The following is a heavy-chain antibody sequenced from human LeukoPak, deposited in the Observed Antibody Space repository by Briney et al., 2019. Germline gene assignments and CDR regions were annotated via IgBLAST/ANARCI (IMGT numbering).Heavy chain of an antibody. CDR3: ARGEATTGSMDV. J-gene: IGHJ6*03. Sequence: ASVKVSCKASGYTFTGYYMHWVRQAPGQGLDWMGFINTNTGNPTYAPDFTGRFVFSLDTSLSTAYLQISSLKADDTAVYYCARGEATTGSMDVWGKGTTVTVSS. D-gene: IGHD4-11*01. V-gene: IGHV7-4-1*02. CDR2: INTNTGNP. CDR1: GYTFTGYY.